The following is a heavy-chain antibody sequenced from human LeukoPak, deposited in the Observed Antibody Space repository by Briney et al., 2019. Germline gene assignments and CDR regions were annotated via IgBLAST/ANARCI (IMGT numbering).Heavy chain of an antibody. CDR1: GGSISSSTYC. V-gene: IGHV4-39*02. D-gene: IGHD3-10*01. CDR3: AREGWFGELFDY. CDR2: MSYSGST. J-gene: IGHJ4*02. Sequence: SETLSLTCTVSGGSISSSTYCWGWIRQPPGKGLEWIGSMSYSGSTYYNPSLSLKSRVTISLDTSKKQFSLKLSSVTAADTAVYYCAREGWFGELFDYWGQGTLVTVSS.